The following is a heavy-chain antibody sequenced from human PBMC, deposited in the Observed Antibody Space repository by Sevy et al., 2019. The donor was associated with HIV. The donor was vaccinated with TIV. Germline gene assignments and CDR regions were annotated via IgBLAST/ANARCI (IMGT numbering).Heavy chain of an antibody. CDR1: GFTVSSNY. D-gene: IGHD5-12*01. CDR3: SKEGRRWLQLGAFDI. CDR2: IYSGGST. V-gene: IGHV3-53*01. J-gene: IGHJ3*02. Sequence: GGSLRLSCAASGFTVSSNYMSWVRQAPGKGLEWVSVIYSGGSTYYADSVKGRFTISRDNSKNTLYLQMNSLSAEDTAVYYCSKEGRRWLQLGAFDIWGQGTMVTVSS.